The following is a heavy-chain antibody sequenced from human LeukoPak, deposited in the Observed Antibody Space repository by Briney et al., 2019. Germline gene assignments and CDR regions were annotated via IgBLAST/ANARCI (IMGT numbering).Heavy chain of an antibody. V-gene: IGHV3-7*05. D-gene: IGHD3-3*01. J-gene: IGHJ4*02. CDR2: IKQDGSEK. Sequence: SGGSLRLSCLASGITFSSYWMSWVRQAPGKGLEWVANIKQDGSEKYYVDSVKGRFTISRDNAKNSLYLQMNSLRAEDTAVYYCARDDGGFGVVTIYYFDYWGQGTLVTVSS. CDR1: GITFSSYW. CDR3: ARDDGGFGVVTIYYFDY.